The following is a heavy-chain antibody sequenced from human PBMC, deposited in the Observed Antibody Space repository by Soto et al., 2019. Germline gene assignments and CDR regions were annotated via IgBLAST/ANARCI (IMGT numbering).Heavy chain of an antibody. CDR1: GGTFSRYT. Sequence: QVQLVQSGPEVKKPRSSVKVYCKASGGTFSRYTINWVRQAPGQGHDWLGGITPMFGKPNYAPNFQGRVTITADEPTSTGYRELRSLRSDDTAVYYCARDGARYDSRAYYFLYWGQVTLVAVSS. D-gene: IGHD3-22*01. J-gene: IGHJ4*02. CDR3: ARDGARYDSRAYYFLY. CDR2: ITPMFGKP. V-gene: IGHV1-69*01.